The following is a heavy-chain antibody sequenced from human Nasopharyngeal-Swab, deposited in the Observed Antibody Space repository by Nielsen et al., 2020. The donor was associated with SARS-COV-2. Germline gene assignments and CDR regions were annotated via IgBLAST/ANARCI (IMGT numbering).Heavy chain of an antibody. Sequence: SLKISCAASGFAFDDYAMHWVRQAPGKGLEWVSGISWNSGSIGYADSVKGRFTTSRDNAKNSLYLQMNSLRAEGTALYYCAKDMGYSILTGQPDYWGQGTLVTVSS. CDR2: ISWNSGSI. D-gene: IGHD3-9*01. V-gene: IGHV3-9*01. CDR3: AKDMGYSILTGQPDY. J-gene: IGHJ4*02. CDR1: GFAFDDYA.